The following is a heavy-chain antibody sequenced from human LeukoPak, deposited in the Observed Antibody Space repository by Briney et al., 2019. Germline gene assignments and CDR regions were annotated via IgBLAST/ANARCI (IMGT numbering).Heavy chain of an antibody. Sequence: SETLSLTCTVSGGSISSYYWSWIRQPAGKGLEWIGRIYTSGSTNYNPSLKSRVTMSVDTSKNQFSLKLSSVTAADTAVYYCARGLRVTAVAGYDYLDYWGQGTLVTVSS. CDR1: GGSISSYY. J-gene: IGHJ4*02. CDR2: IYTSGST. D-gene: IGHD6-19*01. V-gene: IGHV4-4*07. CDR3: ARGLRVTAVAGYDYLDY.